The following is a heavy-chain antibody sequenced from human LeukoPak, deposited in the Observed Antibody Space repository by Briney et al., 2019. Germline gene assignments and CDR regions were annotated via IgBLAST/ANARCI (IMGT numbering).Heavy chain of an antibody. Sequence: GGSLRLSCAASGFTFSGHWMHWVRQAPGKGLGWVSHINSDVSDTTYADSVKGRFTISKDNAKNTLYLQLNSLRVEDTAVYYCVRDGVGSGGDFDYWGQGTLVTVSS. J-gene: IGHJ4*02. CDR2: INSDVSDT. CDR3: VRDGVGSGGDFDY. V-gene: IGHV3-74*03. D-gene: IGHD2-8*02. CDR1: GFTFSGHW.